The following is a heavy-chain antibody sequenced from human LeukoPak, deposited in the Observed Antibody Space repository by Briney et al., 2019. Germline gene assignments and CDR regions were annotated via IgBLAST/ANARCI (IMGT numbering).Heavy chain of an antibody. V-gene: IGHV3-11*01. CDR1: GFTFHDYY. J-gene: IGHJ4*02. D-gene: IGHD6-19*01. CDR2: VSDGGATT. Sequence: GGSLRLSCAASGFTFHDYYMSWIRQAPGKGLEWVAYVSDGGATTYYADSVKGRFTISRDNAKKSLYLQMNSLRAEDTAVYYCARDQSAASSGCDYWGQGTLVTVSS. CDR3: ARDQSAASSGCDY.